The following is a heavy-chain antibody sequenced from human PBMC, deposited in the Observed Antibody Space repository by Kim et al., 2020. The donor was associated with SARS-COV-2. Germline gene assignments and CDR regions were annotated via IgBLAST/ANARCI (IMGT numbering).Heavy chain of an antibody. CDR1: GFRFTSYG. CDR3: AKDGEEEVIPPAYLDY. Sequence: GGSLRLSCAVSGFRFTSYGLHWVRQAPGKGLEWVAVIWYDGSNKYYADSVKGRFTISRDNSKNTLYLQINSLRAEDTAVYYCAKDGEEEVIPPAYLDYWGQGTLVTVSS. V-gene: IGHV3-33*06. CDR2: IWYDGSNK. J-gene: IGHJ4*02. D-gene: IGHD2-2*01.